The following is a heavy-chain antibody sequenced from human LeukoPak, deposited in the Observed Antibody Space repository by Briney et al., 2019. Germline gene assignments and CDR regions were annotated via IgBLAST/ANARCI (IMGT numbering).Heavy chain of an antibody. CDR1: GGSFSGYY. V-gene: IGHV4-34*01. CDR3: ARHVNSPFRYYYYMDV. CDR2: INHSGST. D-gene: IGHD4-23*01. J-gene: IGHJ6*03. Sequence: SETLSLTCAVYGGSFSGYYWSWIRQPPGKGLEWIGEINHSGSTNYNPSLKSRVTISVDTSKNQFSLKLSSVTAADTAVYYCARHVNSPFRYYYYMDVWGKGTTVTISS.